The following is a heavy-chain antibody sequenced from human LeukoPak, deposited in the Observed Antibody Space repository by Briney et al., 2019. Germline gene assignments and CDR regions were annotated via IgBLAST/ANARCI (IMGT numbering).Heavy chain of an antibody. J-gene: IGHJ4*02. CDR3: ARDYLQRVQWELLPTY. CDR1: GGTFSSYA. V-gene: IGHV1-69*13. Sequence: SVKVSCKASGGTFSSYAISWVRQAPGQGLEWMGGIIPIFGTANYAQKFQGRVTITADESTSTAYMELSSLRAEDTAVYYCARDYLQRVQWELLPTYWGQGTLVTVSS. CDR2: IIPIFGTA. D-gene: IGHD1-26*01.